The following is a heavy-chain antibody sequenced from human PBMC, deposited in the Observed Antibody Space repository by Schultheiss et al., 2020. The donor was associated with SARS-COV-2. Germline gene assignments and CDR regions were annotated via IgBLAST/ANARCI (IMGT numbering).Heavy chain of an antibody. J-gene: IGHJ4*02. D-gene: IGHD1-26*01. CDR3: AREWEQLGYDY. CDR2: INSGGTT. Sequence: GGSLRLSCAASGFNFGSYGMHWVRQAPGRGLEWVSVINSGGTTYYADSVKGRFTISRDNSKNTLYLQMNSLRAEDTAVYYCAREWEQLGYDYWGQGTLVTVSS. CDR1: GFNFGSYG. V-gene: IGHV3-NL1*01.